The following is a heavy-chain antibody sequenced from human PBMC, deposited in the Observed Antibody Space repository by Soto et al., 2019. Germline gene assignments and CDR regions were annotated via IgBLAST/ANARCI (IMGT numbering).Heavy chain of an antibody. CDR3: ARGRRIAVAGTSAEYFQH. CDR1: GFTFSSYG. V-gene: IGHV3-33*01. J-gene: IGHJ1*01. CDR2: IWYDGSKK. Sequence: QVQLVESGGGVVQPGRSLRLSCAASGFTFSSYGMHWVRQAPGKGLEWVAVIWYDGSKKYYADSVKGRFTISRDNSKNTLYLQMNSLRAEDTAVYYCARGRRIAVAGTSAEYFQHWGQGTLVTVSS. D-gene: IGHD6-19*01.